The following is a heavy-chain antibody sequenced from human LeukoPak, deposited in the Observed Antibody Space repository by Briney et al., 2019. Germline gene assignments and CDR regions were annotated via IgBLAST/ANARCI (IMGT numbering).Heavy chain of an antibody. Sequence: GGSLRLSCATSGFTFSSYAMDWVRQTPGKGLEWVSSISSGGNYKYYGDSVWGRFTISRDDAKNSLYLEMNSLRAEDTAVYYCARDTRQTSVTNFDSWGQGTLVIVS. D-gene: IGHD4-17*01. J-gene: IGHJ4*02. CDR1: GFTFSSYA. CDR2: ISSGGNYK. V-gene: IGHV3-21*06. CDR3: ARDTRQTSVTNFDS.